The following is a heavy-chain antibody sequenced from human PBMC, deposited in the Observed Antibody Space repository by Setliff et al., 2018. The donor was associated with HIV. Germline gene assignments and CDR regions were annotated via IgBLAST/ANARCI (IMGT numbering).Heavy chain of an antibody. V-gene: IGHV4-59*08. CDR2: IYIYNSGST. J-gene: IGHJ6*03. CDR1: GGSFSGYY. CDR3: ARHGAFYYYYYMDV. Sequence: SETLSLTCSVSGGSFSGYYWSWIRQPPGKGLEWIGYIYIYNSGSTNYNPSLTSRVTISADTSRNQFSLNLSSVTAADTAVYYCARHGAFYYYYYMDVWGKGTTVTVSS.